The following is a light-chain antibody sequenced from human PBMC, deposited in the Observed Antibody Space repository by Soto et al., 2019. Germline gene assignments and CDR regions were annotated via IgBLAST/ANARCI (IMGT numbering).Light chain of an antibody. J-gene: IGKJ1*01. Sequence: IQLTQSPSSLSAYVGDRVTITCRASQNIHSYLVWYQQKPGRAPKLLIYAASTLQSGVPSRFSGSGSGTDFTLTISCLQSEDFATYYCQQYYSYPRTFGQGTKVDIK. CDR3: QQYYSYPRT. CDR1: QNIHSY. CDR2: AAS. V-gene: IGKV1-9*01.